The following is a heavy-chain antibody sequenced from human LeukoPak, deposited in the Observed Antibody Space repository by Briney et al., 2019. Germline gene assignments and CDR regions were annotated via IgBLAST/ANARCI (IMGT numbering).Heavy chain of an antibody. Sequence: GGSLRLSCAASGFTFSSYSMNWVRQAPGKGLEWVSYISSSSTIYYADSVKGRFTISRDNAKNSLYLQMNSLRAEDTAVYYCASLIAAAGTYYYYYYMDVWGKGTTVTVSS. CDR3: ASLIAAAGTYYYYYYMDV. J-gene: IGHJ6*03. CDR1: GFTFSSYS. V-gene: IGHV3-48*01. CDR2: ISSSSTI. D-gene: IGHD6-13*01.